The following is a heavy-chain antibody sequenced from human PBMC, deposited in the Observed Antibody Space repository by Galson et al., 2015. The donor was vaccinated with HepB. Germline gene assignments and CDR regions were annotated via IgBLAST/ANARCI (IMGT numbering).Heavy chain of an antibody. CDR3: ARDRRAGTLRHDY. D-gene: IGHD1-1*01. V-gene: IGHV1-2*06. Sequence: SVKVSCKASGYAFTGYYIHWVRQAPGQGLEWMGRINPEGGGTNYAQRFQGRVTMTRDMSISTAYMVLSRLRSNDTAVYYCARDRRAGTLRHDYWGQGTLVTVSS. CDR2: INPEGGGT. J-gene: IGHJ4*02. CDR1: GYAFTGYY.